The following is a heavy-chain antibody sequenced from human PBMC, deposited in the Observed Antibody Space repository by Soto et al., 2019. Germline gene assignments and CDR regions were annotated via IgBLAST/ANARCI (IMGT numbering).Heavy chain of an antibody. CDR3: ARARGSADDY. V-gene: IGHV1-8*01. CDR2: VNPNSGNT. CDR1: GYTFSSYD. Sequence: QVQLVQSGAEVKKPGASVKVSCKASGYTFSSYDINWVRQATGQGLEWMGWVNPNSGNTDYAQKFQGRVNMTTDTSTSTAFMELTSLRSEDTAIYYCARARGSADDYWGQGTRVTVSS. J-gene: IGHJ4*02. D-gene: IGHD3-10*01.